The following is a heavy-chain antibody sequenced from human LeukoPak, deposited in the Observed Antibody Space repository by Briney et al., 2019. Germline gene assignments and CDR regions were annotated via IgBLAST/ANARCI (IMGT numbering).Heavy chain of an antibody. D-gene: IGHD6-13*01. CDR2: ISSSGSTI. J-gene: IGHJ6*03. Sequence: QPGGSLRLSCAASGFTFSSYEMNWVRQAPGKGLEWVSYISSSGSTIYYADSVKGRFTISRDNAKNSLYLQMNSLRAEDTAVYYCARMYSSSWPHYYYYMDVWGKGTTVTVSS. V-gene: IGHV3-48*03. CDR3: ARMYSSSWPHYYYYMDV. CDR1: GFTFSSYE.